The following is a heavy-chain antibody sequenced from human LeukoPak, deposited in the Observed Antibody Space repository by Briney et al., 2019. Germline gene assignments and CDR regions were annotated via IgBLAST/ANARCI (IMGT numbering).Heavy chain of an antibody. D-gene: IGHD5-18*01. CDR1: GYTFTSYA. Sequence: GASVKVSCKASGYTFTSYAMHWVRQAPGQRLEWMGWINAGNGNTKYSQKFQGRVTITRDTSASTAYMELSSLRSEDTAVYYCARAQNDVDTFDYWGQGTLVTVSS. J-gene: IGHJ4*02. CDR2: INAGNGNT. CDR3: ARAQNDVDTFDY. V-gene: IGHV1-3*01.